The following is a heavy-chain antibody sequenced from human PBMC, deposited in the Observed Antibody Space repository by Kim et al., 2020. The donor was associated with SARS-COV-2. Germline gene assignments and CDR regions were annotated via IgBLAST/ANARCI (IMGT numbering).Heavy chain of an antibody. Sequence: SETLSLTCTVSGGSISSYYWSWIRQPPGKGLEWIGYIYYSGSTNYNPSLKSRVTISVDTSKNQFSLKLSSVTAADTAVYYCARDRRLLQFPGLYYYYGMDILRQLTTLTFSS. V-gene: IGHV4-59*01. D-gene: IGHD2-21*01. CDR3: ARDRRLLQFPGLYYYYGMDI. J-gene: IGHJ6*02. CDR1: GGSISSYY. CDR2: IYYSGST.